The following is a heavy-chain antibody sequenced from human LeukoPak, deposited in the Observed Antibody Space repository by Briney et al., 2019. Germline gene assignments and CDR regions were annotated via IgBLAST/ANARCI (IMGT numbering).Heavy chain of an antibody. CDR1: GDSISRSTYY. D-gene: IGHD3-10*01. V-gene: IGHV4-39*02. CDR2: VYYGRSP. J-gene: IGHJ5*02. CDR3: ARTSRINMVLDP. Sequence: SETLSLTCTVSGDSISRSTYYWAWIRQPPGKGLEWIGSVYYGRSPYFNPSLESRATISVDTSKNHFSLKLSSVTAADTAVYYCARTSRINMVLDPWGQGTLVTVSS.